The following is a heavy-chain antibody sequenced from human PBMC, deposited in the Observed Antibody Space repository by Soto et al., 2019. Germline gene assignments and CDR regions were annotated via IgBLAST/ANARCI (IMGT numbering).Heavy chain of an antibody. Sequence: PSETLSLTCAVSGYSISSGYYWGWIRQPPGKGLEWIGSIYPSGSTYYNPSLKSRVTISVDTSRNQFSLSLNSVTAADTAVYYCARMAGPWYFDLWGRGTLVTVSS. J-gene: IGHJ2*01. CDR1: GYSISSGYY. CDR3: ARMAGPWYFDL. V-gene: IGHV4-38-2*01. CDR2: IYPSGST.